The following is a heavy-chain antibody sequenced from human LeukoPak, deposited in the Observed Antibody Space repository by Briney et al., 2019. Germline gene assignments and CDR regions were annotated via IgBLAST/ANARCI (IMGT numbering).Heavy chain of an antibody. D-gene: IGHD4-11*01. CDR1: GFTYSHYG. J-gene: IGHJ4*02. V-gene: IGHV3-33*06. CDR3: AKDAQRGFDYSNSLEY. CDR2: IWSDATEK. Sequence: GRSLRLSCAASGFTYSHYGMHWVRQAPGKGLEWVAVIWSDATEKYYGDAVKGRFTISRDNSRNILYLQMNSLRVEDTAVYYCAKDAQRGFDYSNSLEYWGQGTLVTVSS.